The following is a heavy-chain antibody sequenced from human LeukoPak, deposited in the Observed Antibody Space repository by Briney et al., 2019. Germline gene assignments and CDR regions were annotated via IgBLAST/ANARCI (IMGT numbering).Heavy chain of an antibody. CDR3: ARDSGGFDP. J-gene: IGHJ5*02. Sequence: ASVRVSCKASGYSFTTYGISWVRQAPGQGLEWMGWISGYNGTTNYAQKLQGRVTMTTDTSTSTAYMELRSLRSDDTAVYYCARDSGGFDPWGQGTLVTVSS. V-gene: IGHV1-18*01. D-gene: IGHD7-27*01. CDR1: GYSFTTYG. CDR2: ISGYNGTT.